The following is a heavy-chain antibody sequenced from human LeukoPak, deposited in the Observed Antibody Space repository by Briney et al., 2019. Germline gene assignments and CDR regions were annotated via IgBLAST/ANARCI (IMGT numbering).Heavy chain of an antibody. CDR1: GFTFSSYA. J-gene: IGHJ4*02. V-gene: IGHV3-30*02. CDR2: IHYDGSNK. CDR3: AKETSGYGDY. D-gene: IGHD3-22*01. Sequence: GGSLRLSCAASGFTFSSYAMHWVRQAPGKGLEWVAFIHYDGSNKFYADSVKGRFTISRDNSKNTLYLQMNSLRAEDTAVYYCAKETSGYGDYWGQGTLVTVSP.